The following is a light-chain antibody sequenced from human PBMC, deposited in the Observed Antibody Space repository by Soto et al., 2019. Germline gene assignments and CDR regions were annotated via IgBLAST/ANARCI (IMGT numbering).Light chain of an antibody. CDR2: DAS. CDR3: QQYDNIPLT. J-gene: IGKJ4*01. Sequence: DIQMTQSPSSLSASVGDRVAITCQASQDITNYVNWYQQKPGKAPKLLIYDASNLEIGVPSRFSGSGFGTDFTFTISSLQPEDIATYYCQQYDNIPLTFGGGTKVEIK. CDR1: QDITNY. V-gene: IGKV1-33*01.